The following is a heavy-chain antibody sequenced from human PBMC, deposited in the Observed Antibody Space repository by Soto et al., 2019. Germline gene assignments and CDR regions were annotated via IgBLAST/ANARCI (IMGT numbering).Heavy chain of an antibody. CDR1: GGSFSGYY. CDR2: INHSGST. V-gene: IGHV4-34*01. D-gene: IGHD2-15*01. J-gene: IGHJ5*02. CDR3: ARGSRLLPRGWFDP. Sequence: QVQLQQWGAGLLKPSETLSLTCAVYGGSFSGYYWSWIRQPLGKGLEWIGEINHSGSTNYNPSLKSRVTISVDASKNQFYLKLSSVTAADTAVYYCARGSRLLPRGWFDPWGQGTLVTVSS.